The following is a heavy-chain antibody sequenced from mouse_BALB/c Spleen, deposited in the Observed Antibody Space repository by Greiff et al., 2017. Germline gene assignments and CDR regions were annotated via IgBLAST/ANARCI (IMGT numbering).Heavy chain of an antibody. CDR2: IWSGGST. Sequence: VKLMESVPGLVQPSQSLSITCTVSGFSLTSYGVHWVRQSPGKGLEWLGVIWSGGSTDYNAAFISRLSISKDNSKSQVFFKMNSLQANDTAIYYCAGGTWFAYWGQGTLVTVSA. CDR1: GFSLTSYG. CDR3: AGGTWFAY. V-gene: IGHV2-2*02. J-gene: IGHJ3*01.